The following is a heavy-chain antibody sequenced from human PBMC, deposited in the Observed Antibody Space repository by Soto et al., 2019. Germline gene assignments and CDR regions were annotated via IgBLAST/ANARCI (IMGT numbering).Heavy chain of an antibody. CDR1: GGSISSYY. V-gene: IGHV4-59*01. CDR2: IYHSGST. CDR3: TGLRNCWSGLVS. Sequence: PSGTLSLTCTVSGGSISSYYWSWIRQPPGKRLEWIGNIYHSGSTNYHPSLTSRVTILVDTSKNQFSLKLNSVTAADTAASYCTGLRNCWSGLVSWGQGSLVAVSS. D-gene: IGHD3-3*01. J-gene: IGHJ5*02.